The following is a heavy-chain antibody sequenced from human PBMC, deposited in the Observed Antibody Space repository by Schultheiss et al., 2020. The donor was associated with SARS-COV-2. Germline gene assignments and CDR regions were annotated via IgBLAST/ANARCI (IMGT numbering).Heavy chain of an antibody. J-gene: IGHJ4*02. V-gene: IGHV1-18*01. CDR2: ISAYNGNT. D-gene: IGHD6-13*01. CDR3: ARDRGIAAAARGLFDY. CDR1: GYTFTSSG. Sequence: ASVKVSCKASGYTFTSSGISWVRQAPGQGLEWMGWISAYNGNTNYAQKLQGRVTMTTDTSTSTAYMELRSLRSDDTAVYYCARDRGIAAAARGLFDYWGQGTLVTVSS.